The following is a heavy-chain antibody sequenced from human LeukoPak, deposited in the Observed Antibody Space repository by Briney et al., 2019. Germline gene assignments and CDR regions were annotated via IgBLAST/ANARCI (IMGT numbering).Heavy chain of an antibody. D-gene: IGHD3-16*01. J-gene: IGHJ4*02. CDR3: ARNARLGPSPGTFDY. CDR1: GFTFSSYA. Sequence: PGGSLRLSCAASGFTFSSYAMSWVRQAPGKGLEWVSAISGSGGSTYYADSVKGRFTISRDNSKNTLYLQMNSLRAEDTAVYYCARNARLGPSPGTFDYWGQGTLVTVSS. CDR2: ISGSGGST. V-gene: IGHV3-23*01.